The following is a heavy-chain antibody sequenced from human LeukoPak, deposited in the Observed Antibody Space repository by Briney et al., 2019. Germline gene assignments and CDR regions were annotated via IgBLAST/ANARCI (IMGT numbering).Heavy chain of an antibody. J-gene: IGHJ5*02. CDR1: GGSISSGGYS. Sequence: ASQTLSLTCAVPGGSISSGGYSWSWIRQPPGKGLEWIGYIYHSGSTYYNPSLKSRVTISVDRSKNQFSLKLSSVTAADTAVYYCARVPYSSSIWFDPWGQGTLVTVSS. D-gene: IGHD6-6*01. CDR2: IYHSGST. V-gene: IGHV4-30-2*01. CDR3: ARVPYSSSIWFDP.